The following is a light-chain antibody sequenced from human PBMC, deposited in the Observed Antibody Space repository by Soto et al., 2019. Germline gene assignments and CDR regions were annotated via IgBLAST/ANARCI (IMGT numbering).Light chain of an antibody. CDR3: QQRSNWPPIT. J-gene: IGKJ5*01. CDR2: GAS. V-gene: IGKV3-15*01. Sequence: PGGRVTITCRASQSISGWLAWYQQKPGQAPRLLIYGASTRATGIPARFSGSGSGTEFTLTISSLQSEDFAVYYCQQRSNWPPITFGQGTRLEI. CDR1: QSISGW.